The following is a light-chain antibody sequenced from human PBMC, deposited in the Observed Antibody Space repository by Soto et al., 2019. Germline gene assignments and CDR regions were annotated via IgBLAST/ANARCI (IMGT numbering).Light chain of an antibody. CDR1: SRDVGGHNY. CDR2: EVS. CDR3: TSYAGNMVGV. Sequence: QSALTQPPSASGSPGQSVTISCTGTSRDVGGHNYVSWYQQHPGKAPKVMIYEVSKRPSGVPDRFSGSKSGNTASLTVSGLQAEDEADYYCTSYAGNMVGVFGGGTKVTVL. J-gene: IGLJ2*01. V-gene: IGLV2-8*01.